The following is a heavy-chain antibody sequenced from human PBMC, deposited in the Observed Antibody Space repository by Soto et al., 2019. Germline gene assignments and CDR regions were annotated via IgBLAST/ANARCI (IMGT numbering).Heavy chain of an antibody. Sequence: QVHLVQSGAEVKKPGASVKVSCKASGYPFTSYGIGWVRQAPGQGLEWMGWISPYNGNTYYPQKFQGRVTMTTDTPTNTIYMELRSLKSDDTAVYYCARDQSFYHNYYYGIDVWGQGTTVPLSS. D-gene: IGHD2-2*01. J-gene: IGHJ6*02. V-gene: IGHV1-18*01. CDR3: ARDQSFYHNYYYGIDV. CDR1: GYPFTSYG. CDR2: ISPYNGNT.